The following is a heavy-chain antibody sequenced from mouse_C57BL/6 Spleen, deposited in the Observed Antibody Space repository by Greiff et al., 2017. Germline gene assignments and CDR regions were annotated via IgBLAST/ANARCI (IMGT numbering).Heavy chain of an antibody. CDR3: ARFDGYHPAWFAY. Sequence: QVQLQQPGAELVMPGASVKLSCKASGYTFTSYWMHWVKQRPGQGLEWIGEIDPSDSYTNYNQKFKGKSTLTVDKSSSTAYMQLSSLTSEDSAVYYCARFDGYHPAWFAYWGQGTLVTVSA. D-gene: IGHD2-3*01. CDR1: GYTFTSYW. J-gene: IGHJ3*01. CDR2: IDPSDSYT. V-gene: IGHV1-69*01.